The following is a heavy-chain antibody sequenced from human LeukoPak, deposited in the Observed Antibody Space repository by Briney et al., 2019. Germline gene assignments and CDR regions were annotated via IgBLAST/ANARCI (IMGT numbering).Heavy chain of an antibody. D-gene: IGHD5-18*01. V-gene: IGHV3-53*01. Sequence: PGGSLRLSCAASGFTVSSNYMSWVRQAPGKGLEWVSVIYSGGSTYYADSVKGRFTISRDNSKNTLYLQMNSLRAEDTAVYYCARGREGYSSAFDIWGQGTMVTVSS. J-gene: IGHJ3*02. CDR2: IYSGGST. CDR1: GFTVSSNY. CDR3: ARGREGYSSAFDI.